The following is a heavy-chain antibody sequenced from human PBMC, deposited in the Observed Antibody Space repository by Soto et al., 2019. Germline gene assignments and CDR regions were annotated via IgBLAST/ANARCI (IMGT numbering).Heavy chain of an antibody. D-gene: IGHD6-19*01. J-gene: IGHJ5*02. CDR2: IRSKANSYAT. CDR3: TPGGQWLETNWFDP. Sequence: QLWGPLRLSCAASGFTFSGSAMHLVRRASGKGLEWVGRIRSKANSYATAYAASVKGRFTISRDDSKNTAYLQMNSLKTEDTAVYYCTPGGQWLETNWFDPWGQGTLVTVSS. V-gene: IGHV3-73*01. CDR1: GFTFSGSA.